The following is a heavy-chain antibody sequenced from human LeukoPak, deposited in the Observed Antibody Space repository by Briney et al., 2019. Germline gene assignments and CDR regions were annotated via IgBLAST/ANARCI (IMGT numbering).Heavy chain of an antibody. CDR2: INPNTGGT. D-gene: IGHD6-13*01. Sequence: ASVKVSCKASGYTFTGYYLHWVRQAPGQGLEWMAWINPNTGGTHYAQKFQGRVTVTRDTSINTAYMHLSSLRSDDTPVYYCARDSRLATASLGYWGQGTLVTVSS. CDR1: GYTFTGYY. CDR3: ARDSRLATASLGY. V-gene: IGHV1-2*02. J-gene: IGHJ4*02.